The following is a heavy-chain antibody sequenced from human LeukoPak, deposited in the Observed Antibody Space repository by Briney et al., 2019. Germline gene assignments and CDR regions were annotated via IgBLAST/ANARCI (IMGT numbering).Heavy chain of an antibody. CDR1: GYSLTSYV. CDR3: ARGMGFTMQWLVLSLYYYYMDV. Sequence: ASVTVSPMHSGYSLTSYVINWVRPATRQGLEWMGWMNPNSGDTGYTQKLQGRVTITRRTSLSTAYMELCSLRSEDAAVYYCARGMGFTMQWLVLSLYYYYMDVRGKGTTVTISS. J-gene: IGHJ6*03. V-gene: IGHV1-8*01. D-gene: IGHD6-19*01. CDR2: MNPNSGDT.